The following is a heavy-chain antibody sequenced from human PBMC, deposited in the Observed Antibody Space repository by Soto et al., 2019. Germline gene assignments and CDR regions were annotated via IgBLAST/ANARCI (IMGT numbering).Heavy chain of an antibody. CDR1: GYTFTSYA. J-gene: IGHJ4*02. Sequence: ASVKVSCKASGYTFTSYAMHWVRQAPGQRLEWMGWINAGNGNTKYSQKFQGRVTITRDTSASTAYMELSSLRSEDKAVYYCARDRTMSFDYWGQGTLITAPQ. CDR3: ARDRTMSFDY. D-gene: IGHD1-1*01. CDR2: INAGNGNT. V-gene: IGHV1-3*01.